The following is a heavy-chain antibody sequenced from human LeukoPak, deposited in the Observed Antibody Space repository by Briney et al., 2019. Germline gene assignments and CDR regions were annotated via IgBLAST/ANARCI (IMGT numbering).Heavy chain of an antibody. CDR3: ARGDGWYKYNWFDP. Sequence: GGSLRLSCAASGFTFSSYVMHWVRQAPGKGLEWVAIISYDGSNEYYADSVKGRFTISRDNSKNTLYLQMNSLRAADTAVYYCARGDGWYKYNWFDPWGQGTLVTVSS. CDR2: ISYDGSNE. D-gene: IGHD6-19*01. CDR1: GFTFSSYV. V-gene: IGHV3-30*04. J-gene: IGHJ5*02.